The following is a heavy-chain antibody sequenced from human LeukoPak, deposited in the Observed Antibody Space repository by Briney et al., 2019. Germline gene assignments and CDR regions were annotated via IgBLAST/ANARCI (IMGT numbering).Heavy chain of an antibody. D-gene: IGHD3-3*01. CDR2: INTNTGNP. Sequence: ASVKVSCKASGYSFTRYAMNCVRQAPGQGLEWRGWINTNTGNPTYAQGFTGRFVFSLDTSVSTAYLQISSLKAEDTALYYCARAHDFWSGSSFDIWGQGTLVTVSS. CDR1: GYSFTRYA. V-gene: IGHV7-4-1*02. J-gene: IGHJ3*02. CDR3: ARAHDFWSGSSFDI.